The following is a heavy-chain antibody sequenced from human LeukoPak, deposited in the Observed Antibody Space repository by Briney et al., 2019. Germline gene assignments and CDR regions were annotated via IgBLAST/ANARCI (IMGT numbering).Heavy chain of an antibody. V-gene: IGHV3-23*01. J-gene: IGHJ4*02. CDR1: GFTFSSYS. D-gene: IGHD6-13*01. CDR3: ANGGAAAGPIDY. Sequence: PGGSLRLSCAASGFTFSSYSMNWVRQAPGKGLEWVSAISGSGGSTYYADSVKGRFTISRDNSKNTLYLQMNSLRAEDTAVYYCANGGAAAGPIDYWGQGTLVTVSS. CDR2: ISGSGGST.